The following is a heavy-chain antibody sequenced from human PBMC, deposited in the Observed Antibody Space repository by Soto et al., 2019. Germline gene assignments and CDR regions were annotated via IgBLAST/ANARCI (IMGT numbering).Heavy chain of an antibody. CDR1: GGSISSYY. CDR2: IYYSGST. V-gene: IGHV4-59*01. D-gene: IGHD4-4*01. J-gene: IGHJ6*03. Sequence: SETLSLTCTVSGGSISSYYWSWIRQPPGKGLEWIGYIYYSGSTNYNPSLKSRVTISVDTSKNQFSLKLSSVTAADTAVYYCARRARLSNYHHYYYYMDVWGKGTTVTVSS. CDR3: ARRARLSNYHHYYYYMDV.